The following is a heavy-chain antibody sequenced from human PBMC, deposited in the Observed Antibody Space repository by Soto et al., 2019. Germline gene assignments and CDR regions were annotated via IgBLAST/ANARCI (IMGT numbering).Heavy chain of an antibody. J-gene: IGHJ6*02. CDR3: ARGQGNYYYYGMDV. D-gene: IGHD3-10*01. CDR1: GYTFTGYY. Sequence: ASVKVSCKASGYTFTGYYMQWVRQAPGQGLEWMGWINPNSGGTNYAQKFQGRVTMTRDTSISTAYMELSRLRSDDTAVYYCARGQGNYYYYGMDVWGQGTTVTVYS. V-gene: IGHV1-2*02. CDR2: INPNSGGT.